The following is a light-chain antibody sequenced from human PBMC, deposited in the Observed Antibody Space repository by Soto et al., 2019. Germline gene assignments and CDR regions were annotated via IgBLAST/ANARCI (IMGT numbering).Light chain of an antibody. Sequence: IQMTQSPSTLPASIGDRVTITCRASQSISNWLAWYQQKPGKAPKPRIYHASTLESGDPARLSGRGSGTEVTLTISSLQPDDLATYYCQQYNSYSFGQGTKV. CDR1: QSISNW. CDR3: QQYNSYS. CDR2: HAS. J-gene: IGKJ1*01. V-gene: IGKV1-5*01.